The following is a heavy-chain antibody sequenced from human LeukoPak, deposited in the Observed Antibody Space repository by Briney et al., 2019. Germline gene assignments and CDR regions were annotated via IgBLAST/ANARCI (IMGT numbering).Heavy chain of an antibody. CDR1: GFTFSNYA. Sequence: GGSLRLSCAAPGFTFSNYAMSWVRQAPGKGLEWVSGFTDGGTSTFYADSVKGRFTISRDNSKNTLYLQMSSLRPEDTAVYYCAKKLPPGGSIGWPIDYWGQGTLVTVSS. V-gene: IGHV3-23*01. CDR3: AKKLPPGGSIGWPIDY. CDR2: FTDGGTST. J-gene: IGHJ4*02. D-gene: IGHD6-19*01.